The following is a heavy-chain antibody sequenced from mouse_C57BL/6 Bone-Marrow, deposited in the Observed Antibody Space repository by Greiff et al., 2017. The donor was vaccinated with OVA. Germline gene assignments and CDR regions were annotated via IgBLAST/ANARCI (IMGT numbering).Heavy chain of an antibody. J-gene: IGHJ3*01. CDR3: ARDRSYYDGYWFAY. CDR2: ISYDGSN. D-gene: IGHD2-3*01. Sequence: ESGPGLVKPSQSLSLTCSVTGYSITSGYYWNWIRQFPGNKLEWMGYISYDGSNNYNPSLKNRISITRDTSKNQFFLKLSSVTTEDTATYYCARDRSYYDGYWFAYWGQGTLVTVSA. CDR1: GYSITSGYY. V-gene: IGHV3-6*01.